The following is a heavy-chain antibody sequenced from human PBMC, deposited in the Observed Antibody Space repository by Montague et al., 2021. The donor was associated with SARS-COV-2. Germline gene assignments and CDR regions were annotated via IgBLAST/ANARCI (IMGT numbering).Heavy chain of an antibody. D-gene: IGHD1-26*01. CDR2: INHSGTT. CDR1: DGSFSNFY. V-gene: IGHV4-34*01. J-gene: IGHJ6*03. Sequence: TLSLTCAVFDGSFSNFYWSWIRQPPGKGLEWIGEINHSGTTYXXPSLKSRVTISVDTSRNQFSLKLNSVTAADAAVYYCASGDDNGSGYLDVWGKGTTITVSS. CDR3: ASGDDNGSGYLDV.